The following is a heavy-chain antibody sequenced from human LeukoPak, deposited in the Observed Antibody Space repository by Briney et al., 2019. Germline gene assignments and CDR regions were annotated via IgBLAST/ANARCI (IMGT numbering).Heavy chain of an antibody. Sequence: PSETLSLTCAVSDYSISSGYYWSWIRQPPGKGLEWIGYIYYSGSTNYNPSLKSRVTISVDTSKNQFSLKLSSVTAADTAVYYCARKNPWGYFDYWGQGTLVTVSS. D-gene: IGHD7-27*01. V-gene: IGHV4-61*01. CDR2: IYYSGST. CDR3: ARKNPWGYFDY. CDR1: DYSISSGYY. J-gene: IGHJ4*02.